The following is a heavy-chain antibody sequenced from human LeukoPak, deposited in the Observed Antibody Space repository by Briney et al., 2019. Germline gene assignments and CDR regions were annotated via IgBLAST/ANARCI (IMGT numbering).Heavy chain of an antibody. J-gene: IGHJ4*02. CDR1: GFTFSSYW. D-gene: IGHD5-12*01. Sequence: PGGSLRLSCAASGFTFSSYWMHWVRQAPGKGLVWVSRINGDGSSTKYADSVKGRFTISRDNAKNTLYLQVNSLRAEDTAVYYCARDRRGYSGYDSFDYWGQGTLVTVSS. CDR3: ARDRRGYSGYDSFDY. CDR2: INGDGSST. V-gene: IGHV3-74*03.